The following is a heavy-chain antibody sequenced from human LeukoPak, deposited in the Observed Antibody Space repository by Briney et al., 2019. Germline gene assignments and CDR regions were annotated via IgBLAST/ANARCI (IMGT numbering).Heavy chain of an antibody. CDR3: ARGALWFGDIYYFDY. D-gene: IGHD3-10*01. CDR1: GFTFSSYA. J-gene: IGHJ4*02. V-gene: IGHV3-7*01. Sequence: PGGSLRLSCAASGFTFSSYAMSWVRQAPGKGLEWVANIKQDGSEKYYVDSVKGRFTISRDNAKNSLYLQMNSLRAEDTAVYYCARGALWFGDIYYFDYWGQGTLVTVSS. CDR2: IKQDGSEK.